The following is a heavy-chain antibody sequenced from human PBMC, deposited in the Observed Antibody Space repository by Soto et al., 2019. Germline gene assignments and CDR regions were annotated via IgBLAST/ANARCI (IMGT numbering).Heavy chain of an antibody. CDR1: GFTFSDYE. CDR2: ISRSATTI. D-gene: IGHD1-20*01. CDR3: ASGIGVH. V-gene: IGHV3-48*03. Sequence: PVGSLRLSCAASGFTFSDYEMNWVRQAPGKGLEWVSYISRSATTIFYAASVRGRFTISRDNAKSSLYLQMNSLRVEDTGVYYCASGIGVHWGQGIMVTVSS. J-gene: IGHJ4*02.